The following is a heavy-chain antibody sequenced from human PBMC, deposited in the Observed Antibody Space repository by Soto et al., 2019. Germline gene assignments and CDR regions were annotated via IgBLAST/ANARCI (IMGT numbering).Heavy chain of an antibody. CDR3: ARVSTVTKLDY. CDR2: INHSGST. V-gene: IGHV4-34*01. CDR1: GGSFSGYY. J-gene: IGHJ4*01. D-gene: IGHD4-17*01. Sequence: PSETLSLTCVVYGGSFSGYYWSWIRQPPGKGLEWIGEINHSGSTNYNPSLKSRVTVSVDTSKNQFSLKLSSVTAADTAVYYCARVSTVTKLDYWGHGMLVTVSS.